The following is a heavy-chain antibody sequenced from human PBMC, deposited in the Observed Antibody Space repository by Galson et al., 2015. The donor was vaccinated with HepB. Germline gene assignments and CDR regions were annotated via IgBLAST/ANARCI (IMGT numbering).Heavy chain of an antibody. J-gene: IGHJ4*02. V-gene: IGHV3-66*02. Sequence: SLRLSCAASGFTVSSNYMSWVHQAPGKGLEWVSVINSGGRIYYADSVKGRFTISRDNSKNTLYLQMNGLRAEDTAVYYCPRGRGSGYWYFDYWGQGTLVTVSS. CDR1: GFTVSSNY. CDR3: PRGRGSGYWYFDY. CDR2: INSGGRI. D-gene: IGHD6-13*01.